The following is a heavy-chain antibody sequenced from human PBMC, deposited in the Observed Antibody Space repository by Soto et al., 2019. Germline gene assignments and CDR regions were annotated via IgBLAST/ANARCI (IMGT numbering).Heavy chain of an antibody. J-gene: IGHJ3*02. D-gene: IGHD1-26*01. CDR2: ISSSSSYT. CDR1: GFTFSDYY. CDR3: ARAGFDSTVGGVHTNFDI. V-gene: IGHV3-11*06. Sequence: QVQLVESGGGLVKPGGSLRLSCAASGFTFSDYYMSWIRQAPGKGLEWVSYISSSSSYTNYAESVKGRFTISRDNSKNSLYLQMNSLRAEDTAVYYCARAGFDSTVGGVHTNFDIWGQGTMVTVSS.